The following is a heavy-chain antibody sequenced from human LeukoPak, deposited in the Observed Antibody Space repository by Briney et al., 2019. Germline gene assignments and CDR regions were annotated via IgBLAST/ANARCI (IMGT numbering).Heavy chain of an antibody. CDR3: ARIRWAGGTWAFDY. CDR1: GFTFSSYW. Sequence: PGGSLRLSCAASGFTFSSYWMGWVRQAPGKGLEWVANIKQDGGEKYYVDPVKGRFTISRDNAKNSLDLQMNSPRAEDTALYYCARIRWAGGTWAFDYWGQGTLVTVSS. V-gene: IGHV3-7*01. CDR2: IKQDGGEK. J-gene: IGHJ4*02. D-gene: IGHD1-26*01.